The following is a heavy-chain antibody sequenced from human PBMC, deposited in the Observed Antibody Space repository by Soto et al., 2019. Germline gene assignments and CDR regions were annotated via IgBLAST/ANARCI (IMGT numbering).Heavy chain of an antibody. CDR2: IYYSGST. D-gene: IGHD1-26*01. V-gene: IGHV4-39*01. CDR3: ARRGVVRATKYDY. J-gene: IGHJ4*02. Sequence: QLQLQESGPGLVKPSETLSLTCTVSGGSISSSSYYWGWIRQPPGKGLEWIGSIYYSGSTYYNPSPKSRVTISVHTSTNQFSLKLSSVTAADTAVYYCARRGVVRATKYDYWGQGTLVTVSS. CDR1: GGSISSSSYY.